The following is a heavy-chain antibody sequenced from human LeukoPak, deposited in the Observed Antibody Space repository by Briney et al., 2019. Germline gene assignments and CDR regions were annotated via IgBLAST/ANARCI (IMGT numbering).Heavy chain of an antibody. CDR3: AKEGKTRNWNYFQAKPVY. CDR1: GFTFSSYA. Sequence: PGGSLRLSCAASGFTFSSYAMHWVRQAPGKGLEWVAVISYDGSNKYYADSVKGRFTISRDNSKNTLYLQMNSLRAEDTAVYYCAKEGKTRNWNYFQAKPVYWGQGTLVTVSS. CDR2: ISYDGSNK. J-gene: IGHJ4*02. D-gene: IGHD1-20*01. V-gene: IGHV3-30*04.